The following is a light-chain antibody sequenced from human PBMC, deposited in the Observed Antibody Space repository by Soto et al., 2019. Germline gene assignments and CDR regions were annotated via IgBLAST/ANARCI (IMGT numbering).Light chain of an antibody. V-gene: IGKV3-15*01. CDR1: QSVSSN. Sequence: EIMMTQSPATLSVSPGERATLSCRASQSVSSNLAWYQQKPGQAPRLLIYGASTRATGIPARFSGSGSGTEFTLTISSLQSEYYAVYYCHQYNNWPPWTFGQGTKVEIK. CDR2: GAS. J-gene: IGKJ1*01. CDR3: HQYNNWPPWT.